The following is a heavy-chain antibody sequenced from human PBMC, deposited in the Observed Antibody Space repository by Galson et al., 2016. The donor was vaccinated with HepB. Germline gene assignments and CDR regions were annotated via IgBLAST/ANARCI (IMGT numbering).Heavy chain of an antibody. CDR1: GFTVSSNY. V-gene: IGHV3-53*01. D-gene: IGHD6-19*01. Sequence: SLRLSCAASGFTVSSNYMSWVRQAPGKGLEWVSVIYSAGGTFYADYVKGRISISRDNSKNTVYLQMNSLRAEDTAVYYCARSSGWYGYFQHWGQGTLVTVSA. CDR2: IYSAGGT. CDR3: ARSSGWYGYFQH. J-gene: IGHJ1*01.